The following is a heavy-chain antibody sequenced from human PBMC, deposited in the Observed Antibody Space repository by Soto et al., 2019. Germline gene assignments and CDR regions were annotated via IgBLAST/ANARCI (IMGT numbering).Heavy chain of an antibody. CDR2: IYYSGTT. Sequence: TLSLTCTVSGGSISSGDHYWIWSRQPPGKGLEWIGYIYYSGTTYYNPSLKSRVTISVDTSENQFSLKVNSVTAADTAVYYCXRALIQLWPHYYYGMDVWGQGTTVTVSS. D-gene: IGHD5-18*01. CDR1: GGSISSGDHY. CDR3: XRALIQLWPHYYYGMDV. V-gene: IGHV4-30-4*01. J-gene: IGHJ6*02.